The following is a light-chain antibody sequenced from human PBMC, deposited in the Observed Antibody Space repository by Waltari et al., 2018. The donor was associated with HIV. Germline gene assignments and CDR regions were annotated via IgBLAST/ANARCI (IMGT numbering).Light chain of an antibody. J-gene: IGLJ3*02. Sequence: SYGLTQPPSVSVSPGQTATITCPGDALPTQYPYWYQQKPGQAPVMVIYKDSERPSGIPERFSGSSSATTVTLTISGVQAADEADYYCQSSDISGNYWVFGGGTKLTVL. V-gene: IGLV3-25*03. CDR1: ALPTQY. CDR3: QSSDISGNYWV. CDR2: KDS.